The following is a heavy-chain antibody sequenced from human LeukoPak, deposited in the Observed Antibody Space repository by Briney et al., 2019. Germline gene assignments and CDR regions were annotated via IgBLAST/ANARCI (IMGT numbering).Heavy chain of an antibody. Sequence: GGSLRPSCAASGFTFSGYDMTWVRQAPGRGLEWVSYISPSSSIIYYADSVKGRFTISRDNAKNSLYLQMSSLRDEDTAVYYCARAAYSSSPDNWGQGTLVTVSS. CDR1: GFTFSGYD. V-gene: IGHV3-48*02. CDR2: ISPSSSII. D-gene: IGHD6-13*01. CDR3: ARAAYSSSPDN. J-gene: IGHJ4*02.